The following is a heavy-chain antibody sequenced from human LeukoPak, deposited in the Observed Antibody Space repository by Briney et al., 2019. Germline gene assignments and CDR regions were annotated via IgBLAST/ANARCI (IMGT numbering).Heavy chain of an antibody. CDR3: ARGYSSSWYPRWDFDY. V-gene: IGHV1-69*13. CDR2: IIPIFGTA. J-gene: IGHJ4*02. D-gene: IGHD6-13*01. CDR1: GGTFISYA. Sequence: GASVKVSCKASGGTFISYAISWVRQAPGPGLEWMGGIIPIFGTANYAQKFQGRVTITADESTSTAYMELSSLRSEDTAVYYCARGYSSSWYPRWDFDYWGQGTLVTVSS.